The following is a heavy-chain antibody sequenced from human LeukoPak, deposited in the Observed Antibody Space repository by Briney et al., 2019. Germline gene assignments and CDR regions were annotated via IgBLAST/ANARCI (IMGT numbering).Heavy chain of an antibody. Sequence: PGGSLRLSCAVSGFTFRNYGMSSVRQATGKGGEWVSVVSDSGSSAYYTDCVKGRFTISRDNSKNTLALQMNSLRAEDTAVYYCAPDLRGAAWSLDYWGQGTLVTVSS. J-gene: IGHJ4*02. CDR1: GFTFRNYG. V-gene: IGHV3-23*01. D-gene: IGHD2-15*01. CDR3: APDLRGAAWSLDY. CDR2: VSDSGSSA.